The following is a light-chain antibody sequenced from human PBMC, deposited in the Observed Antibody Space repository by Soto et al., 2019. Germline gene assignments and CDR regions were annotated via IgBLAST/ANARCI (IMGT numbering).Light chain of an antibody. CDR2: WAS. CDR1: QSRLSGSNNQNY. CDR3: QQYYSNPYN. Sequence: DIVMIQSPDSLAVSLGERATINCKSIQSRLSGSNNQNYLAWYQQKPRQPPNLLIYWASTRESGVPDRFSGSGSVTDFTLTISSLQAEDVAVYDCQQYYSNPYNFGQGTKLVIK. J-gene: IGKJ2*01. V-gene: IGKV4-1*01.